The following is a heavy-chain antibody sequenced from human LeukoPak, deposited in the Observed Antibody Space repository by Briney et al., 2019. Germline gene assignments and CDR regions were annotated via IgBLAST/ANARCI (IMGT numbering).Heavy chain of an antibody. CDR2: ISAYNGNT. V-gene: IGHV1-18*01. D-gene: IGHD2-2*01. Sequence: ASVKVSCKASGYTFTSYDINWVRQATGQGLEWMGWISAYNGNTNYAQKLQGRVTMTTDTSTSTAYMELRSLRSDDTAVYYCARDAVVPAALTYYYYGMDVWGQGTTVTVSS. CDR3: ARDAVVPAALTYYYYGMDV. CDR1: GYTFTSYD. J-gene: IGHJ6*02.